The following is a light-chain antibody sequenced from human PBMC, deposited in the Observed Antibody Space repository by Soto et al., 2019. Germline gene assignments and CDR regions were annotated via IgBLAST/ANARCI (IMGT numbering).Light chain of an antibody. CDR3: QQSYSTPQT. CDR1: QSISSH. Sequence: DIRMTQSPSSLSASVGDTFTITCRASQSISSHLNWYQQKPGKAPNLLMYTASNLQSGVPSRFSGSGSGTDFTLTISSLQPEDFATYYCQQSYSTPQTFGQGTKVDI. CDR2: TAS. V-gene: IGKV1-39*01. J-gene: IGKJ1*01.